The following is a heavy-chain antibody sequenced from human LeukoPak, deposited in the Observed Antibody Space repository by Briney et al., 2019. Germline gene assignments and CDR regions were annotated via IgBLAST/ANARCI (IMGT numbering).Heavy chain of an antibody. V-gene: IGHV1-8*01. CDR2: MNPNSGNT. J-gene: IGHJ6*02. Sequence: ASVKVSCKASGYTFTSYDVSWVRQATGQGLEWMGWMNPNSGNTGYAQKFQGRVTMTRNTSISTAYMVLSSLRSEDTAVYYCASSAGGWIDYYHYYGMDVWGQGTTVTVSS. CDR3: ASSAGGWIDYYHYYGMDV. CDR1: GYTFTSYD. D-gene: IGHD5-12*01.